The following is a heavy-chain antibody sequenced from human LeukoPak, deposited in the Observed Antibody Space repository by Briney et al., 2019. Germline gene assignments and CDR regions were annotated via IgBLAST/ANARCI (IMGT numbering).Heavy chain of an antibody. V-gene: IGHV5-10-1*01. J-gene: IGHJ4*02. CDR1: GYSFTSYW. D-gene: IGHD3-9*01. CDR3: ASHILTGYSNLYYFDY. CDR2: IDPSDSYT. Sequence: GESLKISCKGSGYSFTSYWISWVRQMPGKGLEWMGRIDPSDSYTNCSPSFQGHVTISADKSISTAYLQWSSLKASDTAMYYCASHILTGYSNLYYFDYWGQGTLVTVSS.